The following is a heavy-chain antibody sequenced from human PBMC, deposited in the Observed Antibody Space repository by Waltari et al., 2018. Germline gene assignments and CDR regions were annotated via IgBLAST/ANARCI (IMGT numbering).Heavy chain of an antibody. J-gene: IGHJ4*02. V-gene: IGHV4-38-2*01. Sequence: QVQLQESGPGLVKPSETLSLTCAVFGHSIRSEYFWGWIRQPPGKGLEWIGTTHHDGTTFSSPSLQNGITISLDTANNQFSLRLRSMTAADTAVYYCAAVAWHYSVRIDYWGQGTLVTVSS. D-gene: IGHD6-19*01. CDR3: AAVAWHYSVRIDY. CDR2: THHDGTT. CDR1: GHSIRSEYF.